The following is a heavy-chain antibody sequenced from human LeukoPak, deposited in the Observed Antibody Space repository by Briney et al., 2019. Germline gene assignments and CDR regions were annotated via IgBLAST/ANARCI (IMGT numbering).Heavy chain of an antibody. CDR3: AKDAVKLVRDY. V-gene: IGHV3-23*01. J-gene: IGHJ4*02. CDR1: GFPFRNYG. D-gene: IGHD1-1*01. Sequence: GGSLRLSCGASGFPFRNYGMSWVRQAPGKGLEWVSAISGSGGSTYYADSVKGRFTISRDNSKNTLYLQMNSLRAEDTAIYYCAKDAVKLVRDYWGQGTLVTVSS. CDR2: ISGSGGST.